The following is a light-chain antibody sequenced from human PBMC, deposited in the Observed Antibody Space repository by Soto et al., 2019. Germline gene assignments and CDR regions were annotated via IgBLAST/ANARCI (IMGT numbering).Light chain of an antibody. J-gene: IGKJ2*02. Sequence: DVVMTQSPVSLAVTPGQPASFSCRSSQSLVYSDGRTYLNWFHQRPGQSPRRIVHKVFILDSGVLGRFSGGGSGADFTLTISSVEAEDVGVYYCMQGTGWPWTFRQGTRLEIK. CDR2: KVF. CDR1: QSLVYSDGRTY. CDR3: MQGTGWPWT. V-gene: IGKV2-30*01.